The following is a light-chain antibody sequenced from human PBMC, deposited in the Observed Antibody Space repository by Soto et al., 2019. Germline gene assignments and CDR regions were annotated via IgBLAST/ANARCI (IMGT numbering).Light chain of an antibody. J-gene: IGKJ1*01. CDR1: QRVTSNY. CDR3: QHYRNWPPWT. CDR2: GAS. Sequence: EMVLTQSPDTLSLSPWERAALSCRASQRVTSNYLAWYQKKPDQAPRLLIYGASIRANGIPDRFSGSGSGTDFSLTIIRLDPEDCAVYYCQHYRNWPPWTFGQGTKVEIK. V-gene: IGKV3-20*01.